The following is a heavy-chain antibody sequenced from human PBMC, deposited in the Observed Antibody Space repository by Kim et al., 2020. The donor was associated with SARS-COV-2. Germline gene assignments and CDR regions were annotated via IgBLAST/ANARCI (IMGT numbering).Heavy chain of an antibody. J-gene: IGHJ5*02. D-gene: IGHD4-17*01. CDR1: GGSISSGGYY. V-gene: IGHV4-31*03. Sequence: SETLSLTCTVSGGSISSGGYYWSWIRQHPGKGLEWIGYIYYSGSTYYNPSLKSRVTISVDTSKNQFSLKLSSVTAADTAVYYCARGVTTKEYWFDPWGQGTLVTVSS. CDR2: IYYSGST. CDR3: ARGVTTKEYWFDP.